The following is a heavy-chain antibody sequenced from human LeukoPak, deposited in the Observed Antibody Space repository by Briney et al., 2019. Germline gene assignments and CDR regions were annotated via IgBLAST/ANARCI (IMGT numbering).Heavy chain of an antibody. V-gene: IGHV4-39*07. Sequence: SETLSLTCTVSGASVSGSAYYWGWIRQPPGKGLEWIGTLSHSGSSYYNPSLKSRVTISVDTSKNQFSLKLRSVTAADTAVYYCARAPLARTYYFDYWGQGNLVTVFS. CDR2: LSHSGSS. D-gene: IGHD1/OR15-1a*01. J-gene: IGHJ4*02. CDR3: ARAPLARTYYFDY. CDR1: GASVSGSAYY.